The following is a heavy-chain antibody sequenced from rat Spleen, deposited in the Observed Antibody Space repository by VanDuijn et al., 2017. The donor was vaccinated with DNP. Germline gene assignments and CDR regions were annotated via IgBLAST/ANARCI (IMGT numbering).Heavy chain of an antibody. Sequence: EVQLQESGPGLVESSQSLSLTCSVTGYSITRNYRWNWIRKFPGNKLEWMRYVNSADITYYNPSLKRRISITRDTSKNQFFLQVNSVTTEDTATYYCASGPNGYNYFDYWGQGVMVTVSS. CDR2: VNSADIT. J-gene: IGHJ2*01. CDR1: GYSITRNYR. CDR3: ASGPNGYNYFDY. V-gene: IGHV3-3*01. D-gene: IGHD1-4*01.